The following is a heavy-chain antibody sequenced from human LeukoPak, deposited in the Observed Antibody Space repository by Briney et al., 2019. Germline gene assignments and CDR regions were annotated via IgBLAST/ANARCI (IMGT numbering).Heavy chain of an antibody. Sequence: SETLSFTCTVSGGSISSYYWSWIRQPPGKGLEWIGYIYYSGSTNYNPSLKSRVTISVDTSKNQFSLKLSSVTAADTAVYYCARSNPPITMVRGVTGFWFDPWGQGTLVSVSS. V-gene: IGHV4-59*01. D-gene: IGHD3-10*01. J-gene: IGHJ5*02. CDR2: IYYSGST. CDR3: ARSNPPITMVRGVTGFWFDP. CDR1: GGSISSYY.